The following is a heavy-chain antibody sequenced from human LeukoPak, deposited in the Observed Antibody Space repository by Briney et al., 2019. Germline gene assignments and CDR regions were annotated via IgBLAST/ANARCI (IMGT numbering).Heavy chain of an antibody. V-gene: IGHV3-48*03. Sequence: GGSLRLSCAASGFTFSSYEMNWVRQAPGKGLEWVSYITSSGNTAYYADSVKGRFTISRDDVKNSLYLQMNSLRAEDTAVYYCAREPAAVSYIDHWGQGTLVTVSS. CDR3: AREPAAVSYIDH. CDR1: GFTFSSYE. D-gene: IGHD6-13*01. J-gene: IGHJ4*02. CDR2: ITSSGNTA.